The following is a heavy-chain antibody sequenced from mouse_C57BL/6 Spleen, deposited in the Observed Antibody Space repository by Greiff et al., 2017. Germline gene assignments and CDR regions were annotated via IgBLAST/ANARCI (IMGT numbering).Heavy chain of an antibody. CDR2: IHPNSGST. CDR3: ARSGLGWGFYYFDY. V-gene: IGHV1-64*01. D-gene: IGHD4-1*01. CDR1: GYTFTSYW. J-gene: IGHJ2*01. Sequence: QVQLQQPGAELVKPGASVKLSCKASGYTFTSYWMHWVKQRPGQGLEWIGMIHPNSGSTNYNEKFKSKATLTVDKSSSTAYMQLSSLTSEDAAVYDCARSGLGWGFYYFDYGGQGTTLTVAS.